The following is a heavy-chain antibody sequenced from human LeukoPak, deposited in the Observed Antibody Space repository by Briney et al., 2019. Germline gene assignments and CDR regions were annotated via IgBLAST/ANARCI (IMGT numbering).Heavy chain of an antibody. CDR3: ARSTTVTTWGVWFDH. V-gene: IGHV4-59*08. CDR1: GGSISGYY. D-gene: IGHD4-11*01. Sequence: PSETLSLTCTVSGGSISGYYWSWIRQPPGKGLEWIGYIYYSGSTNYNPSLKSRVTISVDTSKNQFSLKLSSVTAADTAVYYCARSTTVTTWGVWFDHWGQGTLVTVSS. CDR2: IYYSGST. J-gene: IGHJ5*02.